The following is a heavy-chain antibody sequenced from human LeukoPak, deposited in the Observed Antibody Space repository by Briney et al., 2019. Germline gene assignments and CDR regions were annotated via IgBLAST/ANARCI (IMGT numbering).Heavy chain of an antibody. V-gene: IGHV3-30*18. CDR3: AKGLTTPSSFYS. CDR1: GFTLSSCG. J-gene: IGHJ4*02. D-gene: IGHD1-14*01. CDR2: ISHDGRNK. Sequence: GGSLRLSCLASGFTLSSCGMHWVRQAPGKGLDWVAVISHDGRNKCYADSVKGRFTISRDNSKNTLYRQMNTLTPEDTAEDYCAKGLTTPSSFYSWGPESLGTASS.